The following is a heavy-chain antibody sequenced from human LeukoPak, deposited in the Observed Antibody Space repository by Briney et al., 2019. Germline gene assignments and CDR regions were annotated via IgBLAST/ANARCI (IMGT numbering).Heavy chain of an antibody. D-gene: IGHD3-3*01. Sequence: PSETLSLTCTVSGGSTSSYYWSWIRQPPGKGLEWIGYIYYSGSTNYNPSLKSRVTISIDTSKNQFSLKLSSVTAADTAVYYCSRLVGGVGYFDYWGQGTTVTVSS. CDR2: IYYSGST. J-gene: IGHJ4*03. V-gene: IGHV4-59*08. CDR1: GGSTSSYY. CDR3: SRLVGGVGYFDY.